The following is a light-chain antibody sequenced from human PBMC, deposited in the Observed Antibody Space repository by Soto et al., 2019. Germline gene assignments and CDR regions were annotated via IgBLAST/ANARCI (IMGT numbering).Light chain of an antibody. V-gene: IGKV3-11*01. Sequence: EIVLTQSPATLSLSPGERATLSCRASQSVSTYLAWYQQKPGQAPRLLIYDASNRATGIPARFSGSGSGTDFTRPISSLEPEDFAVYYWQQWSNWPLLPCGQGTRLEI. CDR1: QSVSTY. J-gene: IGKJ5*01. CDR2: DAS. CDR3: QQWSNWPLLP.